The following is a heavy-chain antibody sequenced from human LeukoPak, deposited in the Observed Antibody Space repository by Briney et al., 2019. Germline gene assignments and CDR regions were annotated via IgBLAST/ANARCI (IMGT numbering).Heavy chain of an antibody. CDR2: ISYDGSNK. V-gene: IGHV3-30-3*01. CDR3: ARAGRSGWTAFDI. Sequence: PGRSLRLSCAASGFTFSSYAMHWVRQAPGKGLEWVAVISYDGSNKYYADSVKGRFTISRDNSKNTLYLQMNSLRAEDTAVYYCARAGRSGWTAFDIWGQGTMVTVSS. CDR1: GFTFSSYA. D-gene: IGHD6-19*01. J-gene: IGHJ3*02.